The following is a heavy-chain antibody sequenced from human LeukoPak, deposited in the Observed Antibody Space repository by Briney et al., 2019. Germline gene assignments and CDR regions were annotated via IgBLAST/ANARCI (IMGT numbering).Heavy chain of an antibody. D-gene: IGHD6-19*01. V-gene: IGHV3-21*01. Sequence: GGSVRRACGATASSFSSYSMNWVRQALGKGLEWVSSISSSSSYIYYADSVKGRFTISRDNAKNSLYLQMNSLRAEDTAVYYCARDGPWLVGFDYWGQGTLVTVSS. CDR3: ARDGPWLVGFDY. CDR1: ASSFSSYS. J-gene: IGHJ4*02. CDR2: ISSSSSYI.